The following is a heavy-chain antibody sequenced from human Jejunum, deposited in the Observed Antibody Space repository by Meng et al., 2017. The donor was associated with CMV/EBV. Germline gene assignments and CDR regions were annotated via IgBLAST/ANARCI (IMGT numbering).Heavy chain of an antibody. D-gene: IGHD2-2*02. V-gene: IGHV1-2*02. CDR1: GYTFHVYY. CDR2: INPNNSAT. Sequence: CKASGYTFHVYYMHWLRQAPGQGIEWMGWINPNNSATNYAQGFQGRLTLTSDTSISTAFMGLSGLRSNDTAVYYCAKVESGSWYTDWGQGTLVTVSS. J-gene: IGHJ4*02. CDR3: AKVESGSWYTD.